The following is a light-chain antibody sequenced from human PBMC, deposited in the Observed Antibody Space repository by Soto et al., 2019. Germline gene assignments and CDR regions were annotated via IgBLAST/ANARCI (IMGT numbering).Light chain of an antibody. Sequence: ESVLTQSPGTLSLSPGERATLSCRASQSVSSSFLAWYQLKPGQAPRLLIYGASSRATGIPDRFSGSGSGTDFTLNLSRLAPEDFAVYYCQQYDSSPWTFGQGTNVEPK. J-gene: IGKJ1*01. CDR3: QQYDSSPWT. CDR2: GAS. CDR1: QSVSSSF. V-gene: IGKV3-20*01.